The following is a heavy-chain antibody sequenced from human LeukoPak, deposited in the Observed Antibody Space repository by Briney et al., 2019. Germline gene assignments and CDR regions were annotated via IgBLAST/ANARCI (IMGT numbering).Heavy chain of an antibody. CDR1: GGSISSYY. Sequence: SETLSLTCTVSGGSISSYYWSWIRQPPGKGLEWIGYIYYSGSTNYNPSLKSRVTISVDTSKNQFSLKLSSVTAADTAVYYCARTSAGTVDYWDQGTLVTVSS. CDR2: IYYSGST. CDR3: ARTSAGTVDY. V-gene: IGHV4-59*01. D-gene: IGHD6-13*01. J-gene: IGHJ4*02.